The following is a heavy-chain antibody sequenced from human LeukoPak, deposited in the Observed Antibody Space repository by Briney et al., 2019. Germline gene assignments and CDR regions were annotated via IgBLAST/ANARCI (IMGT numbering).Heavy chain of an antibody. J-gene: IGHJ4*02. D-gene: IGHD2-2*01. CDR2: ISGSGGST. CDR3: ARGRYCSSTSCYAQYYFDY. V-gene: IGHV3-23*01. CDR1: GFTFSSYA. Sequence: GGSLRLSCAASGFTFSSYAMSWVRQAPGKGLEWVSAISGSGGSTYYADSVKGRFTISIDKAKNSLYLQVKSLRAGAKAVEYCARGRYCSSTSCYAQYYFDYWGQGTLVTVSS.